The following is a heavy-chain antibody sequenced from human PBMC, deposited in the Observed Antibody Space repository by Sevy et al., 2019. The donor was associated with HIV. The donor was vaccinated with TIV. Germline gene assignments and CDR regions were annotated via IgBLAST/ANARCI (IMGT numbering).Heavy chain of an antibody. CDR1: GFTFDDYA. CDR3: AKPYRIAVAGDYYYSGMDV. Sequence: LRLSCAVSGFTFDDYAMHWVRQAPGKGLEWVSLISWDGGSTYYADSVKGRFTISRDNSKNSLYLQMNSLRAEETALYYCAKPYRIAVAGDYYYSGMDVWGQGTTVTVSS. D-gene: IGHD6-13*01. V-gene: IGHV3-43D*03. J-gene: IGHJ6*02. CDR2: ISWDGGST.